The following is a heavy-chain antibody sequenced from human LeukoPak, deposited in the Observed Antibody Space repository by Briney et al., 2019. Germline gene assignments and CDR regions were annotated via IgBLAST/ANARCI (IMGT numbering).Heavy chain of an antibody. Sequence: GGSLRLSCAVSGITFRNYAMTWVRQAPGKGLEWVSDISDSGGNTYYADSVKGRFTISRDNSKNTLYLQMNSLRAEDTAVYYCAREWEPGLPDAFDIWGQGTMVTVSS. CDR1: GITFRNYA. J-gene: IGHJ3*02. CDR2: ISDSGGNT. CDR3: AREWEPGLPDAFDI. V-gene: IGHV3-23*01. D-gene: IGHD1-26*01.